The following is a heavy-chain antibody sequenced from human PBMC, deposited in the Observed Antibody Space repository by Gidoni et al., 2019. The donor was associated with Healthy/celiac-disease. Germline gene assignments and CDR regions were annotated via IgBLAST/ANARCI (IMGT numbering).Heavy chain of an antibody. D-gene: IGHD3-10*01. CDR3: ARRRFGELDWYFDL. Sequence: QVQLQESGPGLVKPSATLSLTCPVSGVSISSYYWSWIRQPPGKGLEWLGYIYYSGSTNYNPSLKRRATISVDTSKNQFSLNLSSVTAADTAVYYCARRRFGELDWYFDLWGRGTLVTVSS. V-gene: IGHV4-59*08. J-gene: IGHJ2*01. CDR1: GVSISSYY. CDR2: IYYSGST.